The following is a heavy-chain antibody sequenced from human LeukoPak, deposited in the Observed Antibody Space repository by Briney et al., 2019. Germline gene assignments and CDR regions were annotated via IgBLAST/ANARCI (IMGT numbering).Heavy chain of an antibody. D-gene: IGHD5-12*01. CDR1: GFTFDDYA. CDR2: ISWNSGSI. Sequence: PGKSLRLSCAASGFTFDDYAMHWVRQAPGKGLEWVSGISWNSGSIGYADSVKGRFTISRDNAKNSLYLQMNSLRAEDTALYYCAKDTGRVATIIGYWGQGTLVTVSS. V-gene: IGHV3-9*01. J-gene: IGHJ4*02. CDR3: AKDTGRVATIIGY.